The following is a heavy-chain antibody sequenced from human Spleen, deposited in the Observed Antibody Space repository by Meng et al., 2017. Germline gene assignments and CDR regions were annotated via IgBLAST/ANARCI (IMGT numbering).Heavy chain of an antibody. V-gene: IGHV4-61*01. CDR2: IYYSGST. CDR1: GGSVSSGSYY. J-gene: IGHJ4*02. D-gene: IGHD4-17*01. CDR3: ARALKVNGDHALDY. Sequence: SETLSLTCTVSGGSVSSGSYYWSWIRQPPGKGLEWIGYIYYSGSTNYNPSLKSRVTISVDTSKNQFSLKLSSVTAADTAVYYCARALKVNGDHALDYWGQGTLVTVSS.